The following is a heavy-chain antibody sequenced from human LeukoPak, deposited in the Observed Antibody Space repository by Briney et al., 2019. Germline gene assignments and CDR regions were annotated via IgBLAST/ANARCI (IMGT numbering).Heavy chain of an antibody. CDR2: INPSGGAS. CDR1: GDMFPGYY. D-gene: IGHD3-22*01. J-gene: IGHJ4*02. CDR3: ARVGAGSCCHFEY. Sequence: GASVKVSCKASGDMFPGYYLHWVRQAPGHGVEWMGWINPSGGASKYAQTFKGGVTLTSDTSISTASMELSGLTSDDAAVYYCARVGAGSCCHFEYWGQGTLATVSS. V-gene: IGHV1-2*02.